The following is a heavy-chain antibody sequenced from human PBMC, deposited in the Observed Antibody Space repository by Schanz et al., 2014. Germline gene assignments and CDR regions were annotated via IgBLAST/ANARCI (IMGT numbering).Heavy chain of an antibody. J-gene: IGHJ4*02. CDR1: GFTFRNNW. CDR2: IDGEGGDT. CDR3: VKIGYTHWSLDD. Sequence: LVVESGGGLVQPGGSLRLSCAASGFTFRNNWMHWFRQGPGKGLSWVSRIDGEGGDTRYADSVKGRFTISRDDAKNSHYLQMNSLRVEDTAVFYCVKIGYTHWSLDDWGQGILVTVSS. D-gene: IGHD6-13*01. V-gene: IGHV3-74*01.